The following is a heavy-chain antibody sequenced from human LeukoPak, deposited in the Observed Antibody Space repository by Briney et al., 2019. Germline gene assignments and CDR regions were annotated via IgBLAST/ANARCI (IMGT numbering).Heavy chain of an antibody. V-gene: IGHV3-30-3*01. CDR2: ISYDGSNK. Sequence: GRSLRLSCAASGFTFSSYAMHWVRQAPGKGLEWVAVISYDGSNKYYADSVKGRFTISRDNSKNTLYLQMNSLRAEDTAVYYCAREDAGGVVPAAITFYYYYYYGMDVWGQGTTVTVSS. CDR3: AREDAGGVVPAAITFYYYYYYGMDV. CDR1: GFTFSSYA. D-gene: IGHD2-2*01. J-gene: IGHJ6*02.